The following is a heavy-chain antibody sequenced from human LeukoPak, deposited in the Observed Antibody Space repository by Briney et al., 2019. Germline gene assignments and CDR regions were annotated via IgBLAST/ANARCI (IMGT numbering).Heavy chain of an antibody. Sequence: PGGSLRLSCAASGFTFSSYAMHWVRQAPGKGLEWVAVISYDGSNKYYADSVKGRFTISRDNSKNTLYLQMNSLRAEDTAVYYCAKDLSDYYGGGDIWGQGTMVTVSS. D-gene: IGHD3-10*01. CDR3: AKDLSDYYGGGDI. CDR1: GFTFSSYA. J-gene: IGHJ3*02. V-gene: IGHV3-30*04. CDR2: ISYDGSNK.